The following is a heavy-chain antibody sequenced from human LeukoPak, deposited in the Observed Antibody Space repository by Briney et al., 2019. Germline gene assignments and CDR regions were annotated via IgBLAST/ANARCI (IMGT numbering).Heavy chain of an antibody. CDR3: ARGHTAYYDSSGYYYRGLWFDP. D-gene: IGHD3-22*01. CDR2: INHSGST. V-gene: IGHV4-34*01. CDR1: GGSFSGYY. J-gene: IGHJ5*02. Sequence: SETLSLTCAVYGGSFSGYYWSGIRQTPGMGLEWIGEINHSGSTNYNPSLKSRVTISVDTSKNQFPLKLSSVTAADTAVYYCARGHTAYYDSSGYYYRGLWFDPWGQGTLVTVSS.